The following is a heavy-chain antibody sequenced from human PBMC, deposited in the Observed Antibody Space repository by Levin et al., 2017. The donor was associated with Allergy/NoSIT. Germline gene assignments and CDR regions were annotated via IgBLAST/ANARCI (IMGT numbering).Heavy chain of an antibody. D-gene: IGHD1-26*01. CDR3: AKDRRYSGSTGDFDY. CDR2: ISYDGINK. J-gene: IGHJ4*02. Sequence: GGSLRLSCAASRFTFSSYTMHWVRQAPGKGLEWVAVISYDGINKDYADSVKGRFTISRDNSKNTLHLQMDSLRVEDTAVYYCAKDRRYSGSTGDFDYWGQGTLVTVSS. V-gene: IGHV3-30*18. CDR1: RFTFSSYT.